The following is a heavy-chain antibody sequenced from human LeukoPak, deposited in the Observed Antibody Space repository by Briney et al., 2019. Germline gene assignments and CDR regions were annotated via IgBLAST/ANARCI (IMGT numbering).Heavy chain of an antibody. Sequence: GGSLRLSCAASGFTVSSNYMSWVRQAPGKGLEWVSVIHSGGSTYYADSVKGRFTISRDNSKNTLYLQMNSLRAEDTAVYYCNYVYYGSGSYSSLFDYWGQGTLVTVSS. CDR2: IHSGGST. CDR3: NYVYYGSGSYSSLFDY. J-gene: IGHJ4*02. D-gene: IGHD3-10*01. V-gene: IGHV3-66*01. CDR1: GFTVSSNY.